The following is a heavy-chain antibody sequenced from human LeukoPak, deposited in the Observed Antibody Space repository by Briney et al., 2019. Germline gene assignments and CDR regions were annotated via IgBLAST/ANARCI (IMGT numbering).Heavy chain of an antibody. J-gene: IGHJ4*02. Sequence: GGSLRLSCAASGFSFSSYNMHWVRQAPGKGLEWVGFTWNHGNDQDYADSVKGRFTISRDNSKNTLYLQMNSLRAEDTAVYYCAKDPQRLLESGRDDYWGQGTLVTVSS. CDR1: GFSFSSYN. CDR3: AKDPQRLLESGRDDY. CDR2: TWNHGNDQ. D-gene: IGHD3-10*02. V-gene: IGHV3-30*02.